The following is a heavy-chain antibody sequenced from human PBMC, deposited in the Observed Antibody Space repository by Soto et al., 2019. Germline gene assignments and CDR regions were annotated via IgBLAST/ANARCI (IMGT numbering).Heavy chain of an antibody. D-gene: IGHD4-17*01. CDR3: TSLYYGH. CDR2: IKSKADGGTT. V-gene: IGHV3-15*01. CDR1: EFTFANAW. J-gene: IGHJ4*02. Sequence: GGSLRLSCAASEFTFANAWISWVRQAPGKGLEWVGRIKSKADGGTTDYAAPVKGRFTISRDESQNTLYLQMNSLKTEDTAVYYCTSLYYGHWGEGTLVTVSS.